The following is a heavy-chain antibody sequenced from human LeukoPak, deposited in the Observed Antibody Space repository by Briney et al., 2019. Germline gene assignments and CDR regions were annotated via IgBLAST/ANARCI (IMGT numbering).Heavy chain of an antibody. Sequence: GGSLRLSCAASGFTFSSYWMSWVRQAPGKGLEWVANIKQDGSEKYYVDSVKGRFTISRDNAKNSLYLQMNSLRAEDTAVYYCARGPMYYDILTGYLIDYWGQGTLVTVSS. CDR1: GFTFSSYW. CDR2: IKQDGSEK. V-gene: IGHV3-7*01. D-gene: IGHD3-9*01. CDR3: ARGPMYYDILTGYLIDY. J-gene: IGHJ4*02.